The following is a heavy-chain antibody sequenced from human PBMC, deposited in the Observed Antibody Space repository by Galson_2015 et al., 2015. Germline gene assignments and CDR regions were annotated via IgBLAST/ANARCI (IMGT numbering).Heavy chain of an antibody. Sequence: SLRLSCAASGFTLTNYAMSWVRQAPGKGLEWVSAISGGGGSTYYADSVKGRFTISRDNSKKTLFLQMNTLRAEDTAVYYCVKGWLQFDYWGQGTLVTVSS. J-gene: IGHJ4*02. V-gene: IGHV3-23*01. D-gene: IGHD5-24*01. CDR1: GFTLTNYA. CDR3: VKGWLQFDY. CDR2: ISGGGGST.